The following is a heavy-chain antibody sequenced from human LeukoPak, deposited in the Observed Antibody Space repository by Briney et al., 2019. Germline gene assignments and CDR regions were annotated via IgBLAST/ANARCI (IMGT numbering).Heavy chain of an antibody. V-gene: IGHV3-7*04. CDR2: IKQDGSEK. J-gene: IGHJ4*02. CDR1: GFTFSSYW. D-gene: IGHD4-17*01. Sequence: GGSLRLSCAASGFTFSSYWMSWVRQAPGKGLEWVANIKQDGSEKYYVDSVRGRFTISRDNAKNSLYLQMNSLRAEDTAVYYCARGDYGELFDYWGQGTLVTVSS. CDR3: ARGDYGELFDY.